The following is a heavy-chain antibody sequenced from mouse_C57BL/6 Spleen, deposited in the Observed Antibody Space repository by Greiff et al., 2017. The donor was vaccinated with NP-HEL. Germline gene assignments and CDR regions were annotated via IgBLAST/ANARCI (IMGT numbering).Heavy chain of an antibody. CDR2: ISSGGSYT. Sequence: EVKLVESGGDLVKPGGSLKLSCAASGFTFSSYGMSWVRQTPDKRLEWVATISSGGSYTYYPDSVKGRFTISRDNAKNTLYLQMSSLKSEDTAMYYCARNWSYAMDYWGQGTSVTVSS. CDR3: ARNWSYAMDY. J-gene: IGHJ4*01. V-gene: IGHV5-6*02. CDR1: GFTFSSYG. D-gene: IGHD4-1*01.